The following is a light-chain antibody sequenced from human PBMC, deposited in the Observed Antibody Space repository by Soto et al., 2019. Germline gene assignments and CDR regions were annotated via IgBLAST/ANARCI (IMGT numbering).Light chain of an antibody. V-gene: IGKV3-20*01. CDR3: QQYVSSPMYT. CDR2: GAS. J-gene: IGKJ2*01. CDR1: QSVSSSY. Sequence: EIVLTQSPGTLSLSPGDRATLSCRASQSVSSSYLAWYQQKPGQAPRLLIYGASSRATGILDRFSGSGSGTDFTLTISSLEPEDFAVYYCQQYVSSPMYTFGQGTKLEIK.